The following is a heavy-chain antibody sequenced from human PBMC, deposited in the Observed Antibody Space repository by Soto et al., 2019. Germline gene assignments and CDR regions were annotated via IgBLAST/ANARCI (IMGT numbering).Heavy chain of an antibody. Sequence: PSETLSLTCTVSGASISGFYWSWIRKSAGKGLEWIGRIYATGTTDYNPSLKSRVMMSVDTSKKQFSLKLRSVTAADTAVYYCVRDGTKTLRDWLDPCGQGISVTVSS. D-gene: IGHD1-1*01. CDR2: IYATGTT. J-gene: IGHJ5*02. CDR1: GASISGFY. CDR3: VRDGTKTLRDWLDP. V-gene: IGHV4-4*07.